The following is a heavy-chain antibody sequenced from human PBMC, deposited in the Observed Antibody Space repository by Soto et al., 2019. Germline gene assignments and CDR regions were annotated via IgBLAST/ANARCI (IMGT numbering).Heavy chain of an antibody. Sequence: EVQLLESGGGLVQPGGSLRLSCAASGFTFSSYAMSWVRQAPGKGLEWVSAISGSGGSTYYADSVKGRFTISRDNSKNTRNLQMNSLRAEDTAVYYCAKMDLLWFGGFFDYWGQGTLVTVSS. CDR3: AKMDLLWFGGFFDY. CDR2: ISGSGGST. J-gene: IGHJ4*02. V-gene: IGHV3-23*01. CDR1: GFTFSSYA. D-gene: IGHD3-10*01.